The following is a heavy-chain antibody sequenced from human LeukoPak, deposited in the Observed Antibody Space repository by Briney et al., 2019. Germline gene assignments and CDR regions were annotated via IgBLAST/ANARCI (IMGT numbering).Heavy chain of an antibody. CDR1: GYTFTGYY. D-gene: IGHD2-2*01. V-gene: IGHV1-2*02. CDR2: INPNSGGT. Sequence: ASVRVSCKASGYTFTGYYMHWVRQAPGQGLEWMGWINPNSGGTNYAQKFQGRVTMTRDTSISTAYMELSRLRSDDTAVYYCARVDVGKVIVVEPAATLGYWGKGTLVTASS. J-gene: IGHJ4*02. CDR3: ARVDVGKVIVVEPAATLGY.